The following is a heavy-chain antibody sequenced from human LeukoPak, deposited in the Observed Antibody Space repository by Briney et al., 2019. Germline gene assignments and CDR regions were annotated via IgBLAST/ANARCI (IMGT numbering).Heavy chain of an antibody. CDR1: GFTFSGCW. CDR2: IKQDGSER. V-gene: IGHV3-7*01. Sequence: PGGSLRLSCAASGFTFSGCWMTSVRQAPGKGLEWVANIKQDGSERYYVDSVKGRFTISRDNAKNSLFLQMNSLRAEDTAVYYCAKDIFYDYWRQGTLVTVSS. CDR3: AKDIFYDY. J-gene: IGHJ4*02. D-gene: IGHD2/OR15-2a*01.